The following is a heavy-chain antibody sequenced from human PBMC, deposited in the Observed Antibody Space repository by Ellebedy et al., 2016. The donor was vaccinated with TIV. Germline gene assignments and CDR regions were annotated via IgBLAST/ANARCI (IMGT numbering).Heavy chain of an antibody. Sequence: GESLKISXAASGFTFSNYWMSWVRQAPGKGLEWVANIKQDGSEIYYVDSVKGRFTISRDNAKSSLYLQMNSLRLEDTALYYCSSHVDTSMTHWGQGTLVTVSS. J-gene: IGHJ4*02. V-gene: IGHV3-7*01. CDR2: IKQDGSEI. CDR3: SSHVDTSMTH. D-gene: IGHD5-18*01. CDR1: GFTFSNYW.